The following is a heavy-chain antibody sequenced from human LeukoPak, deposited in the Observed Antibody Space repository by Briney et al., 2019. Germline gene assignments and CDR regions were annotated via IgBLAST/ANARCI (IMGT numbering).Heavy chain of an antibody. CDR1: GYTFTDYY. CDR3: ARARTDRDGYNYECEY. Sequence: ASVKVSCKVSGYTFTDYYMHWVQQAPGKGLEWMGLVDPEDGETIYAEKFQGRVTITADTSTDTAYMELSSLRSEDTAVYYCARARTDRDGYNYECEYWGQGTPVTVSS. J-gene: IGHJ4*02. V-gene: IGHV1-69-2*01. CDR2: VDPEDGET. D-gene: IGHD5-24*01.